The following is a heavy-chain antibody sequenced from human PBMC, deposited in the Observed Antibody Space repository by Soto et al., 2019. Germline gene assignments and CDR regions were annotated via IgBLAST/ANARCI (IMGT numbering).Heavy chain of an antibody. J-gene: IGHJ6*03. V-gene: IGHV4-31*03. Sequence: QVQLQESGPGLVKPSQTLSLTCTVSGGSISSGGYYWSWIRQHPGKGLEWIGYIYYSGSTYYNPSLKSRVNISVDTSKNQFSMKLSCVTGADTDVYYCARGPVYYGSGSYLYYYMDVWGKGTTVT. D-gene: IGHD3-10*01. CDR1: GGSISSGGYY. CDR3: ARGPVYYGSGSYLYYYMDV. CDR2: IYYSGST.